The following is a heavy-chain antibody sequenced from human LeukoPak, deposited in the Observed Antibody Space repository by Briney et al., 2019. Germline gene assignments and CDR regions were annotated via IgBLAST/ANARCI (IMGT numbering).Heavy chain of an antibody. CDR2: IYSTGTT. V-gene: IGHV4-4*07. Sequence: SETLSLTCTVSGGSISGYYWSWIRQPAGGVLECIGRIYSTGTTTYNASLRSRVTISVDQSKSQFSLKLTSVTAADTAVYYCARHEPANWGSGPDYWGQGTLVTVSS. CDR3: ARHEPANWGSGPDY. CDR1: GGSISGYY. J-gene: IGHJ4*02. D-gene: IGHD7-27*01.